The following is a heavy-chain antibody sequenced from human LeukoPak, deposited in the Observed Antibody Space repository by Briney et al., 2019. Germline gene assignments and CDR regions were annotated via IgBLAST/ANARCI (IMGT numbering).Heavy chain of an antibody. V-gene: IGHV4-38-2*02. CDR2: IYYTGST. D-gene: IGHD3-16*01. CDR1: GYSISSGYY. Sequence: SETLSLTCTVSGYSISSGYYWGWIRQPPGKGLEWIGYIYYTGSTIYNPSLESRVTISVDTSKNQFSLKLSSVIAADTALYYCARSPGGEGAFDIWGQGRMVTASS. CDR3: ARSPGGEGAFDI. J-gene: IGHJ3*02.